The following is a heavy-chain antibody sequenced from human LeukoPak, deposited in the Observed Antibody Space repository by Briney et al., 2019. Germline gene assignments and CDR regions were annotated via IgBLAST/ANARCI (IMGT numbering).Heavy chain of an antibody. CDR1: GYTFTGYY. CDR3: ARDQYDILTGYYFDY. V-gene: IGHV1-2*02. Sequence: GASVKVSCKASGYTFTGYYMHWVRQAPGQGLEWMGWINPNSGGTNYAQKFQGRVTMTRGTSISTAYMELSRLRSDDTAVYYCARDQYDILTGYYFDYWGQGTLVTVSS. J-gene: IGHJ4*02. CDR2: INPNSGGT. D-gene: IGHD3-9*01.